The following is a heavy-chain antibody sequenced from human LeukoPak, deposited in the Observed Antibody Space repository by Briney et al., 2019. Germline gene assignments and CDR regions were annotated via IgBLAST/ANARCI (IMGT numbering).Heavy chain of an antibody. CDR3: ARGIYDSSGYYDLWFDP. Sequence: SETQSLTCTVSGGSFSSHYWSWIRQPPGKGLEWIGYIYYSGSTNYNPSLKSRVTISVDTSKNQFSLKLSSVTAADTAVYYCARGIYDSSGYYDLWFDPWGQGTLVTVSS. D-gene: IGHD3-22*01. V-gene: IGHV4-59*11. CDR2: IYYSGST. CDR1: GGSFSSHY. J-gene: IGHJ5*02.